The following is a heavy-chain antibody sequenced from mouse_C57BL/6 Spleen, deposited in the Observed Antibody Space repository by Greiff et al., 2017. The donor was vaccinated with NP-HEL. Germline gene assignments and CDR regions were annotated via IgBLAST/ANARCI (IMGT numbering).Heavy chain of an antibody. Sequence: QVQLQQSGAELVRPGTSVKVSCKASGYAFTNYLIEWVKQRPGQGLEWIGVINPGSGGTNYNEKFKGKATLTADKSSSTAYMQLSSLTSEDSAVYFCARWGYYGYDKGFDYWGQGTTLTVSS. CDR3: ARWGYYGYDKGFDY. V-gene: IGHV1-54*01. D-gene: IGHD2-2*01. CDR2: INPGSGGT. CDR1: GYAFTNYL. J-gene: IGHJ2*01.